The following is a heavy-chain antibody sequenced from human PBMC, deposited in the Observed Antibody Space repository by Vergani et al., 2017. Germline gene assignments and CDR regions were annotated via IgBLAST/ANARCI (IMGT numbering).Heavy chain of an antibody. CDR1: GGTFSSYA. CDR2: IIPIFGTA. Sequence: QVQLVQSGAEVKKPGSSVKVSCKASGGTFSSYAISWVRQAPGQGLEWMGGIIPIFGTANYAQKFQGRVTITADESTSTAYMELSSLRSEDTAVYYCARVGTTETTLYYYYYGMDVWGQGTTVTVSS. V-gene: IGHV1-69*12. CDR3: ARVGTTETTLYYYYYGMDV. J-gene: IGHJ6*02. D-gene: IGHD4-17*01.